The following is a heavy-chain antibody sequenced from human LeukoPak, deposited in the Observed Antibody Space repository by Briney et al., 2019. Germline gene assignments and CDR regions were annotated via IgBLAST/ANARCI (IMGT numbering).Heavy chain of an antibody. V-gene: IGHV1-46*01. CDR2: IYPRDGST. CDR3: ARDQEAFDY. J-gene: IGHJ4*02. CDR1: GYSFTSNY. Sequence: ASVKVSCKASGYSFTSNYIHWVRQAPGQGLEWMGMIYPRDGSTSYAQKFQGRVTVTRDTSTSTVHMELSGLRSGDTAVYYCARDQEAFDYWGQGTLVTVPS.